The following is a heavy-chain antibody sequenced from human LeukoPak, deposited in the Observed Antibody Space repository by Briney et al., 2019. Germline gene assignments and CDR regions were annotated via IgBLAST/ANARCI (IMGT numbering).Heavy chain of an antibody. CDR1: GFTFSSYG. CDR2: IWYDGSNK. CDR3: ARDCADIVVVPAANLTYYYYGMDV. J-gene: IGHJ6*02. Sequence: GRSLRLSCAASGFTFSSYGMHWVRQAPGKGLEWVAVIWYDGSNKYYADSVKGRFTISRDNSKNTLYLQMNSLRAEDTAAYYCARDCADIVVVPAANLTYYYYGMDVWGQGTTVTVSS. V-gene: IGHV3-33*01. D-gene: IGHD2-2*01.